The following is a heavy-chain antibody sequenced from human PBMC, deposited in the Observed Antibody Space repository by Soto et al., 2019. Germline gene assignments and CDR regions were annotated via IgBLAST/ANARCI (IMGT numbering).Heavy chain of an antibody. Sequence: PSETLSLTCTVSGDSISADYWSWIRQSPGKGLEWNGFIYYGGSTNYNPSLKSRVTISVDTPKNQFSLKLSSVTAADTAVYYCARVPGPWGQGTLVTVSS. CDR2: IYYGGST. J-gene: IGHJ5*02. CDR1: GDSISADY. CDR3: ARVPGP. V-gene: IGHV4-59*12.